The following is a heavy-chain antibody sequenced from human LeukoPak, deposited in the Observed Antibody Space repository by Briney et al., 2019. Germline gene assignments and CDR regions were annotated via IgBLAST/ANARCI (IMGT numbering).Heavy chain of an antibody. D-gene: IGHD2/OR15-2a*01. J-gene: IGHJ4*02. Sequence: ASVKVSCKASGYTFTAYYMHWVRQAPGQGLEWMGWINPNSGGTNYAQKFQGRVTMTRDTSISTAYMELSRLRSDDTAVYYCARPSDTSTYPLGLWGQGTLVIVSS. CDR1: GYTFTAYY. CDR3: ARPSDTSTYPLGL. CDR2: INPNSGGT. V-gene: IGHV1-2*02.